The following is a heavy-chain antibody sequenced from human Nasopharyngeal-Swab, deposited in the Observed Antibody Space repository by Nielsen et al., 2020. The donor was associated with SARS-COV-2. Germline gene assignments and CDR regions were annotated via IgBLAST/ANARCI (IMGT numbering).Heavy chain of an antibody. V-gene: IGHV1-69*13. CDR1: GGTFSSYA. D-gene: IGHD1-26*01. J-gene: IGHJ6*04. Sequence: SVKVSCKASGGTFSSYAISWVRPAPGQGLEWMGGIIPIFGTANYAQKFQGRVTITADESTSTAYMELSSLRSEDTAVYYCARDGSGSYYSYYYYGMDVWGKGTTVTVSS. CDR2: IIPIFGTA. CDR3: ARDGSGSYYSYYYYGMDV.